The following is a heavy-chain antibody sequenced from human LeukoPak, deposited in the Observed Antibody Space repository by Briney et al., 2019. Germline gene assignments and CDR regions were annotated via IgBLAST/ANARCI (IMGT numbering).Heavy chain of an antibody. J-gene: IGHJ6*03. CDR2: IYTSVSS. Sequence: SETLSLTCTVSGGSISRYYWSWIRQPPGTGLEWIGDIYTSVSSNYNPSLKSRVTISLDTSKNQSSLMLSSVTSADTAVYYCARRGSIAARSYYYYYMDVWGKGTTVTVSS. D-gene: IGHD6-6*01. CDR1: GGSISRYY. V-gene: IGHV4-4*09. CDR3: ARRGSIAARSYYYYYMDV.